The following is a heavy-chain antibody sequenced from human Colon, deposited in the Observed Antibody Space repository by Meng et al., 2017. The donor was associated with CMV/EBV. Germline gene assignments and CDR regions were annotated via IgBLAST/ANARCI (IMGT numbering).Heavy chain of an antibody. Sequence: GGSLRLSCAASGFTFSSYWMSWVRQAPGKGLEWVANIKEDGSEKYYEDSVKGRFTISRDNAKNSLYLQTNSLKAEDTAVYYCTTGYCSGDSCYSILDWGQGTLVTVSS. CDR1: GFTFSSYW. J-gene: IGHJ4*02. CDR2: IKEDGSEK. D-gene: IGHD2-15*01. V-gene: IGHV3-7*03. CDR3: TTGYCSGDSCYSILD.